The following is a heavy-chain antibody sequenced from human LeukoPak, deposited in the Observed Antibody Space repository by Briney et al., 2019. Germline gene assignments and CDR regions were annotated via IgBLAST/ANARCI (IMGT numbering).Heavy chain of an antibody. CDR3: AKDIDWLAFED. J-gene: IGHJ4*02. CDR2: ISSSGSTI. V-gene: IGHV3-48*03. Sequence: GGSLRLSCAASGFTFSSYEMNWVRQAPGKGLEWVSYISSSGSTIYYADSVKGRFTISRDNAKNSLYLQMNSLRAEDTAVYYCAKDIDWLAFEDWGQGTLVTVSS. D-gene: IGHD6-19*01. CDR1: GFTFSSYE.